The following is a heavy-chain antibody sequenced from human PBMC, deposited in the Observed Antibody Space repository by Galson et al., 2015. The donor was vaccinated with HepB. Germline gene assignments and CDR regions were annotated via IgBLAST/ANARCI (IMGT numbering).Heavy chain of an antibody. V-gene: IGHV1-69*02. CDR3: ARAMVAVVPNGLDV. Sequence: SVKVSCKASGGAFSSYTFNWVRQAPGQGLQWMGRVIPMRGVANYAQKFQGRVTITADRSTSTAYMELSSLRYEDTAVYYCARAMVAVVPNGLDVWGQGTTVTVSS. CDR1: GGAFSSYT. J-gene: IGHJ6*02. D-gene: IGHD4-23*01. CDR2: VIPMRGVA.